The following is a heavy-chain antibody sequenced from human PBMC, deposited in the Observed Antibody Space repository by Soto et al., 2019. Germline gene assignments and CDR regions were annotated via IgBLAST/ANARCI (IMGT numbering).Heavy chain of an antibody. V-gene: IGHV3-30-3*01. CDR2: ISYDGSKK. CDR1: GFTLSSYA. CDR3: ARDPYSSGWLDY. Sequence: GALRLSCAASGFTLSSYAMHWVRQAPGKGLECVAVISYDGSKKYYADSVKGRFTISRDNSKSTLYLQMSTLRVEDTAVYYCARDPYSSGWLDYWGQGTLVTVSS. J-gene: IGHJ4*02. D-gene: IGHD6-19*01.